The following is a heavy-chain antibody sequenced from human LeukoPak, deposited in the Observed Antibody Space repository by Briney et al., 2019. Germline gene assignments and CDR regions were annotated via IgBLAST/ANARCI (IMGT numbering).Heavy chain of an antibody. V-gene: IGHV3-15*01. D-gene: IGHD3-16*01. CDR3: AKDVPFTGGGAIVY. CDR1: GLTFFEAW. J-gene: IGHJ4*02. CDR2: IKSKADGGAI. Sequence: GGSLRLSCAASGLTFFEAWMTWVRQAPGKGLEWVGHIKSKADGGAIDYAAPVKGRFTISRDDSQNALYLQMDTLKTEDTAVYYCAKDVPFTGGGAIVYWGQGTPVTVSS.